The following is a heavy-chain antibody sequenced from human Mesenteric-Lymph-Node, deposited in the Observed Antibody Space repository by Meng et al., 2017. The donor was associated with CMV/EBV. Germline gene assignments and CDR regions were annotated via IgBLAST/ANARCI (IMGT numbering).Heavy chain of an antibody. CDR3: ARDFVVVGYYGMDV. D-gene: IGHD2-15*01. CDR1: GFTFSSYS. Sequence: GESLKISCAASGFTFSSYSMNWVRQAPGKGLEWVAYISSSGTTVYHADSMKGRFTISRDNAKKSLYLPMNSLRAEDTAVYYCARDFVVVGYYGMDVWGQGTTVTVSS. CDR2: ISSSGTTV. J-gene: IGHJ6*02. V-gene: IGHV3-48*04.